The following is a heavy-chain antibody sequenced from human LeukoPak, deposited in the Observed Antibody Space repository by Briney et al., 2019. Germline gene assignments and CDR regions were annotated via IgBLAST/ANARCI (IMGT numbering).Heavy chain of an antibody. Sequence: GGSLRLSCAASGFTFSNAWMSWVRQAPGKGLEWVGRIKSKTDGGTTDYAAPVKGRFTISRDDSKNTLYLQMNSLKTEDTAVYYCTTDLNYYDSSGYYHRWGQGTLVTVSS. V-gene: IGHV3-15*01. CDR3: TTDLNYYDSSGYYHR. J-gene: IGHJ5*02. CDR2: IKSKTDGGTT. CDR1: GFTFSNAW. D-gene: IGHD3-22*01.